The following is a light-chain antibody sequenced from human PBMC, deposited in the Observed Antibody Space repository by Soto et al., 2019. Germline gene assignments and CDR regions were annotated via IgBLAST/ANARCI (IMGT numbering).Light chain of an antibody. Sequence: ESVLPQAPGTLSLPPGARATLSCRASQSISSYLAWYQQKPGQPPRLLIYFASTRATAVPARFTAGGSGTEFTLTISSLQSDDLAVYHCQQYDKWPRTFGQGTKVDI. V-gene: IGKV3-15*01. CDR1: QSISSY. CDR3: QQYDKWPRT. CDR2: FAS. J-gene: IGKJ1*01.